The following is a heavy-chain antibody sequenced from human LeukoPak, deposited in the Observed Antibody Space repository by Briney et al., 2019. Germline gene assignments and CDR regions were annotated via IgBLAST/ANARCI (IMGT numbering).Heavy chain of an antibody. Sequence: PGGSLRLSCAAYGFTFSSYAMSWVRQAPGKGVEWVSAISGSGGSTYYADSVKGRFTISRDNSKNTLYLQMNSLRAEDTAVYYCAKDSGYYYDSSGHFDYWGQGTLVTVSS. CDR3: AKDSGYYYDSSGHFDY. J-gene: IGHJ4*02. CDR1: GFTFSSYA. V-gene: IGHV3-23*01. D-gene: IGHD3-22*01. CDR2: ISGSGGST.